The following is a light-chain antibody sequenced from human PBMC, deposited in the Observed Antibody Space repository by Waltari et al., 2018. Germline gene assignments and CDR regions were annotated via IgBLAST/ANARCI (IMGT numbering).Light chain of an antibody. J-gene: IGKJ5*01. CDR2: AAS. V-gene: IGKV1-8*01. CDR1: QGISSY. CDR3: QQYYSYPLIT. Sequence: AIRITQSPSSLSASTGDRVTITCRASQGISSYLAWYQQKPGKAPKLLIYAASTLQSGVPSRFSGSGSGTDFTLTISCLQSEDFATYYGQQYYSYPLITFGQGTRLEIK.